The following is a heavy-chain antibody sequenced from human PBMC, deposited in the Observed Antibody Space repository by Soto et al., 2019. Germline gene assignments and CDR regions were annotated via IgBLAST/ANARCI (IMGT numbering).Heavy chain of an antibody. V-gene: IGHV4-31*03. Sequence: QVQLQESGPGLVKPSQTLSLTCTVSGGSLNSGGYYWSWIRQHPGKGLEHIGYIYYSGSTYYNPSLKSRVTISVATXKXPXSXXLSAVTAADTAVYACARGSPTDYDGSGSYYSFADSWGPGTLVTVSS. CDR1: GGSLNSGGYY. CDR2: IYYSGST. CDR3: ARGSPTDYDGSGSYYSFADS. J-gene: IGHJ4*02. D-gene: IGHD3-10*01.